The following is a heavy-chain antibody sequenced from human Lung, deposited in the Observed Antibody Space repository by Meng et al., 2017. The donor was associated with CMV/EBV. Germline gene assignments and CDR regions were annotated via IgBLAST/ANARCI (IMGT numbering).Heavy chain of an antibody. CDR2: IYHSGST. J-gene: IGHJ4*02. Sequence: SETLSLXXAVSGGSISSSNLWTWVRQVPGKGLEWIGEIYHSGSTNYNPSLKSRVTISVDKFKNQFSLKLGSVTAADTAVYYCARIERRRILKYCGSDCSTTDYWGQGXLVTV. V-gene: IGHV4-4*02. CDR3: ARIERRRILKYCGSDCSTTDY. CDR1: GGSISSSNL. D-gene: IGHD2-21*02.